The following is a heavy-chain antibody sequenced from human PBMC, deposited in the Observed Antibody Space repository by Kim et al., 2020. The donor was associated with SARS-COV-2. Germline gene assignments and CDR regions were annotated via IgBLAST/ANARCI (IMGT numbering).Heavy chain of an antibody. CDR1: GFTFSSYG. CDR3: ARDNLVATIPVFDY. Sequence: GGSLRLSCAASGFTFSSYGMDWVRQAPGKGLEWLSYISTSSSEILYADSVKGRFTVSRDNAKNSLYLQLNSLRDEDTAVYYCARDNLVATIPVFDYWGQGTLVTVSS. V-gene: IGHV3-48*02. D-gene: IGHD5-12*01. CDR2: ISTSSSEI. J-gene: IGHJ4*02.